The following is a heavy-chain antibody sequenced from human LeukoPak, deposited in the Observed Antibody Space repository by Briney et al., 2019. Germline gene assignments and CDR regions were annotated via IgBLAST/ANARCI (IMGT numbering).Heavy chain of an antibody. D-gene: IGHD6-19*01. CDR2: ISSTGGST. Sequence: GGSLRLSCAASGFTFSSYAMSWVRQAPGKGLEWVSGISSTGGSTYYTDSVKGRFTISRDNSKNTLYLHMNSLTAEDTAVYYCARGYSSLDPWGQGTLVTVSS. CDR3: ARGYSSLDP. J-gene: IGHJ5*02. V-gene: IGHV3-23*01. CDR1: GFTFSSYA.